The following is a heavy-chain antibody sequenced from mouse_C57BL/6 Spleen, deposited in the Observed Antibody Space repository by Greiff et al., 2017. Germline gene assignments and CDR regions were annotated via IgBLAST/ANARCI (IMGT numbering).Heavy chain of an antibody. CDR1: GYTFTSYW. CDR3: ASDSSDPGAMDY. V-gene: IGHV1-74*01. CDR2: IHPSDSDT. Sequence: QVQLQQPGAELVKPGASVKVSCKASGYTFTSYWMHWVKQRPGQGLEWIGRIHPSDSDTNYNQKFKGKATLTVDKSSSTAYMQLSSLTSDDSAVYYCASDSSDPGAMDYWGQGPSVTVSS. J-gene: IGHJ4*01. D-gene: IGHD3-2*02.